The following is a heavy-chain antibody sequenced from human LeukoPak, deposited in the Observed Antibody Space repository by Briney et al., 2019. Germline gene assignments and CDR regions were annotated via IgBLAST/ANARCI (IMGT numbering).Heavy chain of an antibody. V-gene: IGHV4-61*01. Sequence: WETLSLTCTVSGGSVNTGSYYWNWIRQPPGKGLEWIGFIYYSGSTSYNPSLKSRVTISVDTSKNQFSLNLSSVTAADTAVYFCARQFDSYGYAFDMWGQGTMVTVSS. D-gene: IGHD5-18*01. J-gene: IGHJ3*02. CDR1: GGSVNTGSYY. CDR3: ARQFDSYGYAFDM. CDR2: IYYSGST.